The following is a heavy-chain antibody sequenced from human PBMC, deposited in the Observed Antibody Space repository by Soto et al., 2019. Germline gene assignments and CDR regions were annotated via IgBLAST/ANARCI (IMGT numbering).Heavy chain of an antibody. CDR1: GFSLSTSGMC. Sequence: SGPTLVNPTQTLTLTCTFSGFSLSTSGMCVSWIRQPPGKALEWLALIDWDDDKYYSTSLKTRLTISKDTSKNQVVLTMTNMDPVDTATYYCARGAGSYGYYYHYGMDVWGQGTTVTVSS. D-gene: IGHD3-10*01. J-gene: IGHJ6*02. CDR2: IDWDDDK. CDR3: ARGAGSYGYYYHYGMDV. V-gene: IGHV2-70*01.